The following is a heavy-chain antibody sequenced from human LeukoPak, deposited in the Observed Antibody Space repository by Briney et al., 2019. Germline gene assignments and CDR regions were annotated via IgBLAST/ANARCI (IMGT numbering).Heavy chain of an antibody. J-gene: IGHJ4*02. V-gene: IGHV1-8*01. CDR2: MNPNSGNT. CDR1: GYTFTSYD. Sequence: GASVKVSCKASGYTFTSYDINWVRQATGQGLEWMGWMNPNSGNTGYAQKFQGRVTMTRNTSISTAYMELSSLRSEDTAVYYCARARAQYYDISEYYFDYWGQGTLVTVSS. CDR3: ARARAQYYDISEYYFDY. D-gene: IGHD3-9*01.